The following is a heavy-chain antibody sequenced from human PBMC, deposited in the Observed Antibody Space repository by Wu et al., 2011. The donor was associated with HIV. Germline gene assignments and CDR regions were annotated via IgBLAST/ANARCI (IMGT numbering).Heavy chain of an antibody. CDR1: GYTFSDYY. CDR2: INPSGGST. CDR3: ARDLVGAHYFDY. D-gene: IGHD1-26*01. J-gene: IGHJ4*02. V-gene: IGHV1-46*01. Sequence: VQLVQSGAEVKKPGASVKVSCKASGYTFSDYYMHWVRQAPGQGLEWMGIINPSGGSTTYTKKFQGRVTMTRDTSTNTVYMELSSLRSEDTAVFYCARDLVGAHYFDYWGQGTLVTVSS.